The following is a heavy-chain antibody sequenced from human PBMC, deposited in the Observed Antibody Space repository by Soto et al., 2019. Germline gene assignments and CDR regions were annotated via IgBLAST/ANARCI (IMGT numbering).Heavy chain of an antibody. J-gene: IGHJ4*02. CDR2: TYYRSKWYN. V-gene: IGHV6-1*01. Sequence: SQTLSLTCAISGDSVTCNSAAWNWIRRSPSRGLEWLGRTYYRSKWYNEYAVSVKSRIAINPDTSKNQFSLQLNSVTPEDTAVYYCARTSGHFDSWGQGTLVTVSS. CDR3: ARTSGHFDS. CDR1: GDSVTCNSAA. D-gene: IGHD6-19*01.